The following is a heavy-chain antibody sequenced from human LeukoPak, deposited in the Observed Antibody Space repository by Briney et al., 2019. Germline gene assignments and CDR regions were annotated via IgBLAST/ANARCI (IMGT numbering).Heavy chain of an antibody. CDR3: ARALDCTNGVCGFDY. CDR2: ISGSTTYI. D-gene: IGHD2-8*01. J-gene: IGHJ4*02. V-gene: IGHV3-21*01. Sequence: GGSLRLSCAASGFTFRSYSTNWVRQAPGKGLEWVSSISGSTTYIYYADSVKGRFTISRDNTKNSLYLQMNSLRAEDTAVYYCARALDCTNGVCGFDYWGQGTLVTVSS. CDR1: GFTFRSYS.